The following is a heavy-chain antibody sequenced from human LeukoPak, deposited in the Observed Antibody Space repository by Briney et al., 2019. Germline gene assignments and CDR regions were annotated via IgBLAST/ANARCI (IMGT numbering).Heavy chain of an antibody. J-gene: IGHJ4*02. CDR2: IYDGGSNT. D-gene: IGHD5-18*01. Sequence: GGSLRLSCGASGFTFSANALSWVRQAPGKGLEWVSTIYDGGSNTNYADSVKGRFTISRDNSKNTLYLQMNSLRAEDTAVYYCAKLQYSYGPRDFDYWGQGTLVTVSS. V-gene: IGHV3-23*01. CDR1: GFTFSANA. CDR3: AKLQYSYGPRDFDY.